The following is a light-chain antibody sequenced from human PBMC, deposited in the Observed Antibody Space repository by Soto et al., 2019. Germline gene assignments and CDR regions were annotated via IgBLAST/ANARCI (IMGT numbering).Light chain of an antibody. CDR3: EAGDDSLNGRV. V-gene: IGLV1-44*01. CDR1: SSNIGRNT. CDR2: SDD. J-gene: IGLJ2*01. Sequence: QSVLIQPHSASGTPGQRVTISCSGSSSNIGRNTVNWYQHLPGTAPKLLLYSDDQRPSGVPDRFSGSRSGTSASLAISGLQSEDEADYYCEAGDDSLNGRVFGGGTKVTVL.